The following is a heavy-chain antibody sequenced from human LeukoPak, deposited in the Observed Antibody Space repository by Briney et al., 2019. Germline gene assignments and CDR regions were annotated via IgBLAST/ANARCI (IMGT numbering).Heavy chain of an antibody. CDR1: GFTFSSYS. Sequence: GGSLRLSCAASGFTFSSYSMNWVRQAPGKGLEWVSYISSSSSYIYYADSVKGRFTISRDNAKNSLYLQMNSLRAEDTAVYYCARYPGTRGSYYFDYWGQGTLVTVSS. J-gene: IGHJ4*02. CDR3: ARYPGTRGSYYFDY. D-gene: IGHD3-10*01. V-gene: IGHV3-21*05. CDR2: ISSSSSYI.